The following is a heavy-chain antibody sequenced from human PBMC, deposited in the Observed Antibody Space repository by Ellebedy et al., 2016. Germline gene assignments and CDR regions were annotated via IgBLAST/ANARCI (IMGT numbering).Heavy chain of an antibody. J-gene: IGHJ4*02. CDR3: ARGSQILQRLDLFDY. Sequence: GESLKISCAASGFSFRSLSMNWVRQAPGKGLEWVSSISSTGSPIYYADSLRGRFTVSRDNTRNSLSLQMNSLRAEDTAVYYCARGSQILQRLDLFDYWGQGTLITVPS. CDR1: GFSFRSLS. CDR2: ISSTGSPI. V-gene: IGHV3-21*01. D-gene: IGHD1-7*01.